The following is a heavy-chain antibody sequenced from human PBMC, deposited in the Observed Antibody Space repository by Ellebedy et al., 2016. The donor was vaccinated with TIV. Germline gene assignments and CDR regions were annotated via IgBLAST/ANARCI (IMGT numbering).Heavy chain of an antibody. Sequence: GGSLRLSCAASGFIFSNYWMHWVRQAPGKGLVWVSRINRDGSSTSYANSVKGRFTISRDNAKNTLYLQMNSLRDEDTAVYYCARPLGSTRGLVYWGQGTLVTVSS. CDR1: GFIFSNYW. J-gene: IGHJ4*02. V-gene: IGHV3-74*01. D-gene: IGHD2/OR15-2a*01. CDR3: ARPLGSTRGLVY. CDR2: INRDGSST.